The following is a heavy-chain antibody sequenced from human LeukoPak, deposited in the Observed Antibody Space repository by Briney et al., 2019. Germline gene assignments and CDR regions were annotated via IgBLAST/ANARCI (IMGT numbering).Heavy chain of an antibody. D-gene: IGHD6-13*01. V-gene: IGHV4-30-4*08. J-gene: IGHJ4*02. CDR2: IYYSGST. CDR1: GVSINNGDYY. Sequence: SETLSLTCNVSGVSINNGDYYWSWIRQPPGKGLEWIGYIYYSGSTYYNPSLKSRVTISVDTSKNQFSLKLSSVTAADTAVYYCARDKAGVYSSSWYIDYWGQGTLVTVSS. CDR3: ARDKAGVYSSSWYIDY.